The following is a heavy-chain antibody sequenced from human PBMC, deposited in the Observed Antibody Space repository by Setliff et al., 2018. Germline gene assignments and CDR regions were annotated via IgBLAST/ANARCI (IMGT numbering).Heavy chain of an antibody. Sequence: GASVKVSCKASGGTFSSYAISWVRQAPGQGLEWMGRIIPIFGTTSYTQKFQGRVTITADEGTNTAYMELSSLRSDDTAMYYCARDRYFYDASGQRSGYYYYMDVWGKGTTVTVSS. V-gene: IGHV1-69*13. J-gene: IGHJ6*03. CDR1: GGTFSSYA. CDR3: ARDRYFYDASGQRSGYYYYMDV. D-gene: IGHD3-22*01. CDR2: IIPIFGTT.